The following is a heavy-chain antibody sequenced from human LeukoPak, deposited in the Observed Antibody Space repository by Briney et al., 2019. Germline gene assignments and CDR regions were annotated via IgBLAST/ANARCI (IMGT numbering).Heavy chain of an antibody. V-gene: IGHV3-15*01. CDR1: GFTFSNAW. CDR2: IKSKTDGGTT. D-gene: IGHD2-2*01. CDR3: TTLRSTSWMAYFDY. Sequence: GGSLRLSCAAPGFTFSNAWMSWVRQAPGKGLEWVGRIKSKTDGGTTDYAAPVKGRFTISRDDSKNTLYLQMNSLKTEDTAVYYCTTLRSTSWMAYFDYWGQGTLVTVSS. J-gene: IGHJ4*02.